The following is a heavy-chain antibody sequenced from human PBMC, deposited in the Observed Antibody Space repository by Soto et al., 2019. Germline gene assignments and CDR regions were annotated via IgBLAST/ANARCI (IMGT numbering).Heavy chain of an antibody. D-gene: IGHD2-2*01. CDR3: ARDYTTMITFGCSSTSCYETIAVADRFDY. Sequence: PGGSLRLSCAASGFTFSSYWMSWVRQAPGKGLEWVANIKQDGSEKYYVDSVKGRFTISRDNAKNSLYLQMNSLRAEDTAVYYCARDYTTMITFGCSSTSCYETIAVADRFDYWGQGTLVTVSS. CDR1: GFTFSSYW. V-gene: IGHV3-7*01. CDR2: IKQDGSEK. J-gene: IGHJ4*02.